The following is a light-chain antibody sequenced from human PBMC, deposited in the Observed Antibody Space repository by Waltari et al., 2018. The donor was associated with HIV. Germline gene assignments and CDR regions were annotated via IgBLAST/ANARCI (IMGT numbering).Light chain of an antibody. CDR2: DND. Sequence: SVLTQPPSASGTAGQRVTISCSGRDSNIGRDYIYWYQQVPGAAPRLLIYDNDQRPSGVPARFSGSKSGTSGSLVISGLRSEDEANYYCASYDLDMSNLLFGGGTAVTVL. CDR3: ASYDLDMSNLL. V-gene: IGLV1-47*01. J-gene: IGLJ2*01. CDR1: DSNIGRDY.